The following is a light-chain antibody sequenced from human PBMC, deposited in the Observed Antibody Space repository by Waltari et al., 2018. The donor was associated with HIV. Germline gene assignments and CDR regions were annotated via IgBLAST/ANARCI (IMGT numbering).Light chain of an antibody. CDR3: QSYDSSLSGWV. CDR1: SPNLGPAYD. Sequence: QSVLTQPPSVSGAPGQRVSIPCTGSSPNLGPAYDVHWYQHLPGTVPKLPVYGSNNRPSGFPDRFSGSKSGTSASLAITGLQADDEADYYCQSYDSSLSGWVFGGGTKLTVL. V-gene: IGLV1-40*01. J-gene: IGLJ3*02. CDR2: GSN.